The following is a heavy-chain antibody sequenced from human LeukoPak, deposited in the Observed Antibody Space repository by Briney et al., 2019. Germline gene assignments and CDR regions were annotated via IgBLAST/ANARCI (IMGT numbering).Heavy chain of an antibody. J-gene: IGHJ3*01. V-gene: IGHV3-23*01. CDR2: IGINGGST. CDR1: GGSFSGYY. CDR3: AKRPHGFDV. Sequence: ETLSLTCAVYGGSFSGYYWSWIRQPPGKGLEWVSGIGINGGSTYYADFVKGRFIISRDNSKNTLYLQMNSLRAEDTALYYCAKRPHGFDVWGQGTRVTVSS.